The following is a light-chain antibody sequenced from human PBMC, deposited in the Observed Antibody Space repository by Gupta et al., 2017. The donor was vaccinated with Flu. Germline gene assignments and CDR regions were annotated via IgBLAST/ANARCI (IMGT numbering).Light chain of an antibody. J-gene: IGKJ2*01. V-gene: IGKV1-39*01. CDR3: QQSDSTPRT. CDR1: QNITTY. CDR2: AAS. Sequence: PSSLSASVGDRVTITCRASQNITTYLNWYQQKPEKAPNLLIYAASNLQSGVPSRFSGSGSGTDFTLTITSLQIDDFATYYCQQSDSTPRTFGQGTKLEIK.